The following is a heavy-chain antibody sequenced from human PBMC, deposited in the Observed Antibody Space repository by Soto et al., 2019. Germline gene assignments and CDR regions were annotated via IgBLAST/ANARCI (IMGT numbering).Heavy chain of an antibody. Sequence: EVQLVESGGGLVQPGGSLRLSCAASGFTFSSYSMNWVRQAPGKGLEWVSYISSSSSTIYYADSVKGRFTISRDNAKNSLYLQMNSLRAEDTAVYYCARVVRSKAVNAFDIWGQGTMVTVSS. J-gene: IGHJ3*02. CDR2: ISSSSSTI. V-gene: IGHV3-48*01. CDR1: GFTFSSYS. D-gene: IGHD6-19*01. CDR3: ARVVRSKAVNAFDI.